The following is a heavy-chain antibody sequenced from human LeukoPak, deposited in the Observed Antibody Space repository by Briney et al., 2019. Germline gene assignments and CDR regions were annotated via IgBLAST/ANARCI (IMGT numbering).Heavy chain of an antibody. CDR2: ISYDGSNK. Sequence: PGGSLRLSCAASGFTFSSSGMHWVRQAPGRGLEWVAVISYDGSNKYYADSVKGRFTISRDNSKNTLYLQMNSLRAEDTAVYYCAKGDSGETYVDYWGQGTLVTVYS. J-gene: IGHJ4*02. D-gene: IGHD1-26*01. CDR3: AKGDSGETYVDY. CDR1: GFTFSSSG. V-gene: IGHV3-30*18.